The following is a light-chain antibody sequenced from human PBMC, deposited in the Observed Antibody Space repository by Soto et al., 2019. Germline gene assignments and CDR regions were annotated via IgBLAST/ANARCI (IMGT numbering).Light chain of an antibody. CDR1: SSDVGAYNY. V-gene: IGLV2-8*01. CDR3: SSHAGINNVV. CDR2: EVT. J-gene: IGLJ3*02. Sequence: QSALTQPPSASGSPGQSVTISCTGTSSDVGAYNYVSWYQQHPGKAPKLMIYEVTKRPSGIPDRFSGFKSGNTASLTVSGLQAEDEADYYCSSHAGINNVVFGGGTKLTVL.